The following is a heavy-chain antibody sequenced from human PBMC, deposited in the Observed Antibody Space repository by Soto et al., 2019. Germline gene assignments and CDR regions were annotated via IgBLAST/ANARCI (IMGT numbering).Heavy chain of an antibody. V-gene: IGHV1-3*01. CDR2: INAGNGNT. D-gene: IGHD4-4*01. CDR3: ARGLQSRSYYYGMDV. CDR1: GYTFTSYA. J-gene: IGHJ6*02. Sequence: ASVKVSCKASGYTFTSYAMHWVRQAPGQRLEWMGWINAGNGNTKYSQKFQGRVTITRDTSASTAYMELSSLRSEDTAVYYCARGLQSRSYYYGMDVWGQGTTVTVSS.